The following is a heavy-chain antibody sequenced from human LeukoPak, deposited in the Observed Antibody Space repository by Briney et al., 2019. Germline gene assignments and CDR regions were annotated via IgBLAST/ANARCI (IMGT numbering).Heavy chain of an antibody. V-gene: IGHV3-21*01. Sequence: GGSLRLSCAASGFIFSTYWMSWVRQAPGKGLEWVSSISSSSSYIYYADSVKGRFAISRDNAKNSLYLQMNSLRAEDTAVYYCARVAALDAFDIWGQGTMVTVSS. CDR1: GFIFSTYW. CDR3: ARVAALDAFDI. J-gene: IGHJ3*02. CDR2: ISSSSSYI. D-gene: IGHD6-25*01.